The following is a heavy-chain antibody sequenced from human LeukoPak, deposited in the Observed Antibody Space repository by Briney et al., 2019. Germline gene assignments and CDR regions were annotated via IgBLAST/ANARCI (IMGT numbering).Heavy chain of an antibody. J-gene: IGHJ4*02. V-gene: IGHV3-53*05. CDR1: GFTVSSNY. CDR2: IYSGGST. Sequence: GGSLRLSCAASGFTVSSNYMSWVRQAPGKGLEWVSIIYSGGSTFYEDSVKGRFTISRDNSKNTLDLQMNRLRAEDTAVYYCAKEAGPAAGTLYFDYWGQGTLVTVSS. CDR3: AKEAGPAAGTLYFDY. D-gene: IGHD6-13*01.